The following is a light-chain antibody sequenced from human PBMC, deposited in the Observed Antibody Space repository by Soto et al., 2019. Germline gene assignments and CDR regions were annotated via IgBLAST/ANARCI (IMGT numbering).Light chain of an antibody. CDR2: GAS. V-gene: IGKV3-20*01. J-gene: IGKJ5*01. Sequence: EIVLTQSPGTLSLSPGERATLSCRASQSVSSSYLAWYQQNPGQAPRLLIYGASSRATGIPDRFSGSGSGTDFTLTISRLEPEDFAVYYCQQYCSSPITFGQGTRLEIK. CDR3: QQYCSSPIT. CDR1: QSVSSSY.